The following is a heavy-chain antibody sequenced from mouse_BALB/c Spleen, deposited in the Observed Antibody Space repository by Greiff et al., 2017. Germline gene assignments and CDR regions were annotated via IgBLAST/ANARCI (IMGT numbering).Heavy chain of an antibody. J-gene: IGHJ3*01. Sequence: EVKLQESGAELVKPGASVKLSCTASGFNIKDTYMHWVKQRPEQGLEWIGRIDPANGNTKYDPKFQGKATITADTSSNTAYLQLSSLTSEDTAVYYCASGGNYLAWFAYWGQGTLVTVSA. CDR3: ASGGNYLAWFAY. D-gene: IGHD1-1*02. V-gene: IGHV14-3*02. CDR1: GFNIKDTY. CDR2: IDPANGNT.